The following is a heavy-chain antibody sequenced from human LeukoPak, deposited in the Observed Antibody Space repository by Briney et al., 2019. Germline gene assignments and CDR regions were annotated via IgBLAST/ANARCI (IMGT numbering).Heavy chain of an antibody. D-gene: IGHD5-18*01. Sequence: GSLRLSCAASGFTFSSYGMSWVRQAPGKGLEWVSAISGSGGSTYYADSVKGRFTISRDNAKTSLYLQMISLRVEDTAVYYCARHLSGVTGYTYGRGIDYWGQGTLVSVSS. CDR1: GFTFSSYG. V-gene: IGHV3-23*01. J-gene: IGHJ4*02. CDR3: ARHLSGVTGYTYGRGIDY. CDR2: ISGSGGST.